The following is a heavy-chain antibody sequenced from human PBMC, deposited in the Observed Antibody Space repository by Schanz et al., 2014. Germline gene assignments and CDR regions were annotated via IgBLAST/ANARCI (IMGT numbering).Heavy chain of an antibody. CDR2: MNESHSTI. V-gene: IGHV3-23*01. CDR3: ARNRGSGGQNWYFDL. CDR1: GFSFSSYA. J-gene: IGHJ2*01. D-gene: IGHD1-26*01. Sequence: EVQLLESGGGLVEPGGSLRLSCAASGFSFSSYAMGWVRQARGKGLEWVSAMNESHSTIYYADSVKGRFTISRDNSNKTVDLQLNSLRADDTAVYYCARNRGSGGQNWYFDLWGRGTLVTVSS.